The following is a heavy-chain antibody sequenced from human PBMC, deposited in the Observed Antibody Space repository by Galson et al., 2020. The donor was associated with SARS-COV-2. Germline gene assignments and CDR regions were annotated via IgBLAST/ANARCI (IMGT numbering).Heavy chain of an antibody. D-gene: IGHD7-27*01. CDR2: IFTSGSP. CDR3: ARISHWDYYYYGMDV. J-gene: IGHJ6*02. CDR1: GGSVSSGSQY. V-gene: IGHV4-61*02. Sequence: SETLSLTCTVSGGSVSSGSQYWTWIRQPAGKGLEWIGRIFTSGSPNYNPSLKSRVTISVDTSKNQFYLKVSSVTAADTAVYYCARISHWDYYYYGMDVWGQGTTVTVSS.